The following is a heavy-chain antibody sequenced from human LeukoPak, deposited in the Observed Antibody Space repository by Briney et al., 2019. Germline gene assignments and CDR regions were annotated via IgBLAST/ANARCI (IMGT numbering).Heavy chain of an antibody. D-gene: IGHD5-12*01. Sequence: SETLSLTCRVSGGSISSYYWSWIRQPPGKGLEWIGYIYDSGSTNYKSPLKSRVTMSGDTSKNQFSLKLSSVTAADTAVYYCARHAESGYDRFDHWGQGTLVTVSS. V-gene: IGHV4-59*08. J-gene: IGHJ4*02. CDR3: ARHAESGYDRFDH. CDR2: IYDSGST. CDR1: GGSISSYY.